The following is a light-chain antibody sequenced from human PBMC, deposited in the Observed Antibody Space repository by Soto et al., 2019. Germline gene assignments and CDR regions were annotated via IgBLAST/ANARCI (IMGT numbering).Light chain of an antibody. CDR3: SSYAGSNNFVV. V-gene: IGLV2-8*01. CDR2: EVT. J-gene: IGLJ2*01. Sequence: SALTQPASVSGSPGQSITISCTGTITDIGAYNYVSWYQQHPGKAPKLMIYEVTKRPSGVPDRFSGSKSGNTASLTVSGLQAEDEADYYCSSYAGSNNFVVFGGGTKLTVL. CDR1: ITDIGAYNY.